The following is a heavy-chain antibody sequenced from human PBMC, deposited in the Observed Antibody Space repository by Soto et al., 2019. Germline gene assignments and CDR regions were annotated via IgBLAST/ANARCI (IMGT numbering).Heavy chain of an antibody. J-gene: IGHJ5*02. CDR3: ARFHDT. V-gene: IGHV4-34*01. CDR2: INHSGGG. Sequence: SETLSLTCTVYGGSFSGYYWSWIRQPPGKGLEWIGEINHSGGGNYNPSLKSRVTISVDTSKNQVSLNLRSVTAADTSVYYCARFHDTWGPGTLVTGSS. CDR1: GGSFSGYY.